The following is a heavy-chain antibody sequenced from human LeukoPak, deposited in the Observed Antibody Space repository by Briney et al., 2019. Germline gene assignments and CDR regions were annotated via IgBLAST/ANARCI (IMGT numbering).Heavy chain of an antibody. CDR2: IYYSGST. Sequence: SETLSLTCSVSGGSISRSSYYWGWIRQPPGKGLEWIWSIYYSGSTYYNPSLKSRVTISVDASKNQFSLKLSSVTAVGTAVYYCASGPRPFDYWGQGTLVTVSS. J-gene: IGHJ4*02. V-gene: IGHV4-39*01. CDR3: ASGPRPFDY. CDR1: GGSISRSSYY.